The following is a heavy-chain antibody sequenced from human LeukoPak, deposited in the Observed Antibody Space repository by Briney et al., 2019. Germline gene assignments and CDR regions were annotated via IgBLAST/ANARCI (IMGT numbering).Heavy chain of an antibody. CDR1: GFTFSSYG. J-gene: IGHJ4*02. CDR3: AKDMVRGVITVFDY. V-gene: IGHV3-30*02. Sequence: GGSLGLSCAASGFTFSSYGMHWVRQAPGKGLEWVAFIRYDGSNKYYADSVKGRFTISRDNSKNTLYLQMNSLRAEDTAVYYCAKDMVRGVITVFDYWGQGTLVTVSS. CDR2: IRYDGSNK. D-gene: IGHD3-10*01.